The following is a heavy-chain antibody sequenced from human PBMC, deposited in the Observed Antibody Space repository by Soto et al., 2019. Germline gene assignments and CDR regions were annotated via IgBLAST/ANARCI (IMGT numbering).Heavy chain of an antibody. D-gene: IGHD2-21*02. CDR2: MYNTGST. V-gene: IGHV4-59*01. CDR1: GGSISGYY. Sequence: PSETLSLTCTVSGGSISGYYWSWIRQHTGKGLEWIGYMYNTGSTVYNPSFKSRVTISVDTSKNQFSLKLNSVTAADTAVYYCARDLWGYCGTDCYPLDVWGQGTTVTVSS. CDR3: ARDLWGYCGTDCYPLDV. J-gene: IGHJ6*02.